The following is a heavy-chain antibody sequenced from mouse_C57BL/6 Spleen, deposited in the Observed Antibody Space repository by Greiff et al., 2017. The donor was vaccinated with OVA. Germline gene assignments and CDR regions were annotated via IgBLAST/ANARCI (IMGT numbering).Heavy chain of an antibody. Sequence: EVNVVESGGGLVKPGGSLKLSCAASGFTFSDYGMHWVRQAPEKGLEWVAYISSGSSTIYYADTVKGRFTISRDNAKNTLFLQMTSLRSEDTAMYYCARHGKGAMDYWGQGTSVTVSS. CDR2: ISSGSSTI. CDR1: GFTFSDYG. D-gene: IGHD2-1*01. V-gene: IGHV5-17*01. J-gene: IGHJ4*01. CDR3: ARHGKGAMDY.